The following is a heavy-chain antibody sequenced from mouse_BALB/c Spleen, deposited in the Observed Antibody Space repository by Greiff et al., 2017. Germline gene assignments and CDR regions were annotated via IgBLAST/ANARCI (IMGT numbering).Heavy chain of an antibody. CDR3: AREDLRPFAY. J-gene: IGHJ3*01. Sequence: QVQLQQSGAELVRPGSSVKISCKASGYAFSSYWMNWVKQRPGQGLEWIGQIYPGDGDTNYNGKFKGKATLTADKSSSTAYMQLSSLTSEDSAVYFCAREDLRPFAYWGQGTLVTVSA. CDR1: GYAFSSYW. D-gene: IGHD1-2*01. V-gene: IGHV1-80*01. CDR2: IYPGDGDT.